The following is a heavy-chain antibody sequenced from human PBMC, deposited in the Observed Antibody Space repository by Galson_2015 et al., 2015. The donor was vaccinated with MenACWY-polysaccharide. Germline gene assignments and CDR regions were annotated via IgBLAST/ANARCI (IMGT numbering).Heavy chain of an antibody. D-gene: IGHD6-13*01. J-gene: IGHJ4*02. V-gene: IGHV3-30*02. CDR3: ARNPSRLDIAAASN. Sequence: SLRLSCAASGFNFRGNGMHWVRRAPGKGLEWVALIRNDEISKHYIDAVKGRFSISRDNSKNTLYLQMNTLRPEDTAVYYCARNPSRLDIAAASNWGQGALVTVSS. CDR1: GFNFRGNG. CDR2: IRNDEISK.